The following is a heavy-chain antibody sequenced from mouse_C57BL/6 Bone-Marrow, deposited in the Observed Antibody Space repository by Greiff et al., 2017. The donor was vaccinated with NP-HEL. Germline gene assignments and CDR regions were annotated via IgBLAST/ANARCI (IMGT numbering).Heavy chain of an antibody. CDR2: ISAGGSYT. Sequence: EVQGVESGGGLVKPGGSLKLSCAASGFTFSSYAMYWVRQTPEKRLEWVATISAGGSYTYYPENVKGRFTITRDNAKNNLYLQMSHLKSEDTAMYYCARELTAQATWMDYWGQGTSVTVSS. J-gene: IGHJ4*01. V-gene: IGHV5-4*01. CDR1: GFTFSSYA. CDR3: ARELTAQATWMDY. D-gene: IGHD3-2*02.